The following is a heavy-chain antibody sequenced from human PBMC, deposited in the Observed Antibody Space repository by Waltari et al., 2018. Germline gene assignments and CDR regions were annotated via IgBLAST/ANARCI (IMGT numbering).Heavy chain of an antibody. CDR2: IHPSGST. D-gene: IGHD1-20*01. Sequence: QVQLQQWGAGLLKSSETLSLTCAVYGGSFSCYYGSWIRQTPGKELEWIGEIHPSGSTDYKSSLQSRVTILLDTSKTQLSLKLTSVTAADTAVYYCARGLDNAKIGYWGQGTLVTVSS. CDR3: ARGLDNAKIGY. V-gene: IGHV4-34*01. J-gene: IGHJ4*02. CDR1: GGSFSCYY.